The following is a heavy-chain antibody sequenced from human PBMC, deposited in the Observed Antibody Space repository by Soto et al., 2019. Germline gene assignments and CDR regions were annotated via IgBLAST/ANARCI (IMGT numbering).Heavy chain of an antibody. CDR1: DDFISSYY. Sequence: PSETLSLTCTVSDDFISSYYWNWIRQPAGKGLEWIGRVSTSGATNYNPSLESRVTMSVDTSKKQFSLKLTSVTAADTAVYFCARADYEILTGYYGMDVWGQGTTVTVSS. D-gene: IGHD3-9*01. CDR3: ARADYEILTGYYGMDV. CDR2: VSTSGAT. V-gene: IGHV4-4*07. J-gene: IGHJ6*02.